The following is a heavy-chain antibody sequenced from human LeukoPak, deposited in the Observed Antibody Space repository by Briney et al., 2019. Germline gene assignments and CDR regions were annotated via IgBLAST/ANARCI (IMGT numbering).Heavy chain of an antibody. Sequence: GGSLRLSCAASGFTFSSYSMHWVHQAPGKGLEWVAVIWYDGSNKYYADSVKGRFTISRDNSKNTLYLQMNSLRAEDTAVYYCAKDLGYSGDYWGQGTLVTVSS. CDR2: IWYDGSNK. CDR3: AKDLGYSGDY. D-gene: IGHD6-13*01. CDR1: GFTFSSYS. J-gene: IGHJ4*02. V-gene: IGHV3-33*06.